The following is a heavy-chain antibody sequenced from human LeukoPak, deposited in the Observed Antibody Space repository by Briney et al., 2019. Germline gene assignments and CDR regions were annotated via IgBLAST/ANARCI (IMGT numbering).Heavy chain of an antibody. CDR1: GFTFSSYS. CDR2: ISSSSSTI. J-gene: IGHJ3*02. Sequence: GGSLRLSCAASGFTFSSYSMNWVRQAPGKGLEWVSYISSSSSTIYYADSVKGRFTISRDNAKNSLYLQMNSLRAEDTAVYYCAAHYCGGDCYPHRDAFDIWAQGTMVTVSS. D-gene: IGHD2-21*02. V-gene: IGHV3-48*01. CDR3: AAHYCGGDCYPHRDAFDI.